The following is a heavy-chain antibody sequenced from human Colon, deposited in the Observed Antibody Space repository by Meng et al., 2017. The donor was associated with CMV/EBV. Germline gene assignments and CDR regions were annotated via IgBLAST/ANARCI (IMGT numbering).Heavy chain of an antibody. Sequence: EVLLCECGGGLMPAGGSLLPSCSASDFTCSSFAMCWVRQAPGKGVEWFSTISATGGTTYYADSVEGRFTISRDNSKNTLYLQMNSLRAEDTAVYYCARLRQFLDTPYWGQGTLVTVSS. V-gene: IGHV3-23*01. CDR2: ISATGGTT. D-gene: IGHD3/OR15-3a*01. J-gene: IGHJ4*02. CDR3: ARLRQFLDTPY. CDR1: DFTCSSFA.